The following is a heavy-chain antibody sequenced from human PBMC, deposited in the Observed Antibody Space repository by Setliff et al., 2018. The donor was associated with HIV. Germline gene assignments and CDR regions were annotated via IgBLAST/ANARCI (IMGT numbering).Heavy chain of an antibody. CDR1: GYTFIDYY. CDR3: ARVGCSGGNCYSGGFLDY. J-gene: IGHJ4*02. V-gene: IGHV1-69-2*01. CDR2: VDPEDGET. D-gene: IGHD2-15*01. Sequence: ASVKVSCKGSGYTFIDYYMHWVQQAPGKGLEWMGRVDPEDGETIYAQNFKGRVTITADKSTNTAYMELNSLRSEDTAIYYCARVGCSGGNCYSGGFLDYWGQGTLVTVSS.